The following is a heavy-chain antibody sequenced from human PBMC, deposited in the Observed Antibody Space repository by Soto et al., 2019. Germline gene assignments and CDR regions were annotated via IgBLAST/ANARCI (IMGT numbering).Heavy chain of an antibody. D-gene: IGHD3-22*01. CDR1: GFTFSSYG. J-gene: IGHJ4*02. V-gene: IGHV3-48*02. Sequence: GGSLRLSCAASGFTFSSYGMNWVRQAPGKGLEWVSHISGSTSVTYYADSVKGRFTISRDNAKNSLFLQMDSLRDEDTAVYYCAGHSYYYDSSGFSPFDYWGQGT. CDR2: ISGSTSVT. CDR3: AGHSYYYDSSGFSPFDY.